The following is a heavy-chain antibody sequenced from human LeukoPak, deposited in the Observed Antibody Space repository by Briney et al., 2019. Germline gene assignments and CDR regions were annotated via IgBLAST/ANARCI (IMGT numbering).Heavy chain of an antibody. J-gene: IGHJ4*02. CDR2: IRYDGSNK. D-gene: IGHD5-12*01. CDR1: GFILSTHG. Sequence: PGGSLRLSCAASGFILSTHGMHWVRQAPGKGLEWVAFIRYDGSNKYYADSVKGRFTISRDNSKNTLYLQMNSLRAEDTAVYYCAKNGYSGYDYDYWGQGTLVTVSS. V-gene: IGHV3-30*02. CDR3: AKNGYSGYDYDY.